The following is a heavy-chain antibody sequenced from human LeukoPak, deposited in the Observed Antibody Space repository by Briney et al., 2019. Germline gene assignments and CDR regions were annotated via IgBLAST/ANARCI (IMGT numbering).Heavy chain of an antibody. Sequence: PSETLSLTCTVSGGSISSGGYYWSWIRQHPGKGLEWIGYIYYSGSTYYNPSLKSRVTISVDTSKNQFPLKLSSVTAADTAVYYCARVAPSYYDILTGYYNPHWFDPWGQGTLVTVSS. CDR2: IYYSGST. CDR1: GGSISSGGYY. D-gene: IGHD3-9*01. CDR3: ARVAPSYYDILTGYYNPHWFDP. V-gene: IGHV4-31*03. J-gene: IGHJ5*02.